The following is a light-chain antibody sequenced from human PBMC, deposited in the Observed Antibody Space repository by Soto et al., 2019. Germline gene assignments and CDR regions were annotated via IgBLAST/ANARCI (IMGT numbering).Light chain of an antibody. CDR1: SSNIGSNY. CDR2: RNN. V-gene: IGLV1-47*01. CDR3: AARDDLRSGPRG. J-gene: IGLJ1*01. Sequence: QSVLTQPPSASGTPGQRVTISCSGSSSNIGSNYVYWYQQLPGTAPKLLIYRNNQRPSGVPDRFSGSKSGTSASLAISGLRYKDEADYYCAARDDLRSGPRGFRTGTMRTV.